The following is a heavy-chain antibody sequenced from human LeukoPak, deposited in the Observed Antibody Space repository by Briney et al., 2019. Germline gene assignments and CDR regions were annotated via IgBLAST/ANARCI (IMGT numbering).Heavy chain of an antibody. J-gene: IGHJ4*02. D-gene: IGHD5-24*01. Sequence: SETLSLTCAVYGGSFSGYYWSWIRQPPGKGLEWIGYIYYSGNTNYNPPLKSRVTISVDTSKNQFSLKLSSVTAADAAVYYCARVLAHGYSDYWGQGTLVTVSS. V-gene: IGHV4-59*01. CDR3: ARVLAHGYSDY. CDR2: IYYSGNT. CDR1: GGSFSGYY.